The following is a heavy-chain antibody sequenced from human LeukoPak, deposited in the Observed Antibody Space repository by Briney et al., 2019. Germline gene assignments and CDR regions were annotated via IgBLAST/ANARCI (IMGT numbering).Heavy chain of an antibody. J-gene: IGHJ4*02. V-gene: IGHV3-23*01. CDR3: VKKGQADDYGNPD. CDR2: IDRGVGST. CDR1: GFTISKYD. D-gene: IGHD4-17*01. Sequence: GRSPRLSCAASGFTISKYDMSWVRQAPGKGLECVSAIDRGVGSTYYADSVKGRFTISRGNSKNTLYLQMNNLRADDTAVYYCVKKGQADDYGNPDWGQGALVTVSP.